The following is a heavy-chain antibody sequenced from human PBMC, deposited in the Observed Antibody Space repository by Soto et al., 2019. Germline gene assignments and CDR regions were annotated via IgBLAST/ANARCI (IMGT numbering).Heavy chain of an antibody. CDR2: INPNSGGT. D-gene: IGHD3-22*01. J-gene: IGHJ4*02. V-gene: IGHV1-2*02. CDR3: ARDRAQYYYDSSGYYFDY. CDR1: GYSFTGYY. Sequence: AAVKVSCKSSGYSFTGYYMHWVRQAPGQGLEWMGWINPNSGGTNYAQKFQGRVTMTRDTSTSTVYMELSSLRSEGTAVYYCARDRAQYYYDSSGYYFDYWGQGTLVTVSS.